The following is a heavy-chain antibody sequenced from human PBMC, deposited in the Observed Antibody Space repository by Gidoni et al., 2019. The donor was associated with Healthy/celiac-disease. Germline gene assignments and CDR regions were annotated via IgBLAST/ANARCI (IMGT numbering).Heavy chain of an antibody. CDR1: GYTFTSYY. D-gene: IGHD6-19*01. V-gene: IGHV1-46*04. Sequence: QVQLVQSGAEVKKPGASVKVSCKASGYTFTSYYMHWVRQAPGQGLEWMGIINPSGGSTSYAQKLQGRVTMTRDTSTSTVYMELSSLRSEDTAVYYCARDAVAGNDGMDVWGQGTTVTVSS. J-gene: IGHJ6*02. CDR3: ARDAVAGNDGMDV. CDR2: INPSGGST.